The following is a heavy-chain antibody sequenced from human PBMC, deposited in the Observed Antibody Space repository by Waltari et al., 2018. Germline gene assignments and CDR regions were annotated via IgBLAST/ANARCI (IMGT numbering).Heavy chain of an antibody. Sequence: EVQLLESGGGLVQPGGSLRLSCAASGFTFSSYAMSWVRQAPGKGLEWVSAISGSGGSTYYADSVKGRFTISRDNSKNTLYLQMNSLSAEDTAVYYCAKDLVGYLWGANDYWGQGTLVTVSS. CDR3: AKDLVGYLWGANDY. J-gene: IGHJ4*02. V-gene: IGHV3-23*01. D-gene: IGHD3-16*01. CDR1: GFTFSSYA. CDR2: ISGSGGST.